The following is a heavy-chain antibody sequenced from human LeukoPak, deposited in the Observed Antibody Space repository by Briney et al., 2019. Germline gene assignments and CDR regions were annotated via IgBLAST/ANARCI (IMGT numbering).Heavy chain of an antibody. J-gene: IGHJ5*02. Sequence: GGSLRLSCAASGFTVSSNYMSWVRQAPGKGLEWVSVIYSGGSTYYADSVKGRSTISRDNSKNTLYLQMNSLRAEDTAVYYCARENRYNWFDPWGQGTLVTVSS. CDR2: IYSGGST. V-gene: IGHV3-66*01. CDR3: ARENRYNWFDP. CDR1: GFTVSSNY.